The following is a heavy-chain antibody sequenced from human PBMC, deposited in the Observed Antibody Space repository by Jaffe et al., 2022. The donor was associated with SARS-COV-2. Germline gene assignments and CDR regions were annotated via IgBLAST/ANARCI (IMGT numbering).Heavy chain of an antibody. CDR3: ARGAVVVAAIVDY. CDR2: ISSSSSTI. D-gene: IGHD2-15*01. CDR1: GFTFSSYS. J-gene: IGHJ4*02. Sequence: EVQLVESGGGLVQPGGSLRLSCAASGFTFSSYSMNWVRQAPGKGLEWVSYISSSSSTIYYADSVKGRFTISRDNAKNSLYLQMNSLRAEDTAVYYCARGAVVVAAIVDYWGQGTLVTVSS. V-gene: IGHV3-48*01.